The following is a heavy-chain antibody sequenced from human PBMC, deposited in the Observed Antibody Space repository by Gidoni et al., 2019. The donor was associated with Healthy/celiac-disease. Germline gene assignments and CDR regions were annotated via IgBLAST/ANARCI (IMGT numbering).Heavy chain of an antibody. CDR1: GYTFTSYD. Sequence: QVQLVQSGAEVKKPGASVKVSCKASGYTFTSYDINWVRQATGKGLGWMGCMTPNSGNTGYAQKFQGRVSMTRNTSISTPYLELCCLRSEDTAVYYCARGRIPITIFGVVTNKWGEWDYYYYYGMDVWGQGTTVTVSS. CDR3: ARGRIPITIFGVVTNKWGEWDYYYYYGMDV. D-gene: IGHD3-3*01. V-gene: IGHV1-8*01. CDR2: MTPNSGNT. J-gene: IGHJ6*02.